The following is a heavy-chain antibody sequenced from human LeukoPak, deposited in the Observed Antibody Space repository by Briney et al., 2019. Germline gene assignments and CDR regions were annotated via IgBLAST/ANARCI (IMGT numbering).Heavy chain of an antibody. CDR3: ARDLAGDYSYYYYMDV. J-gene: IGHJ6*03. D-gene: IGHD4-11*01. Sequence: SPTLSLTCAISGDSVSSNSAAWNWIRQSPSRGLEWLGRTFYRSRWYTDYAVSVQSRITINPDTSKNQVSLHLSSVTPEDTAVYYCARDLAGDYSYYYYMDVWGKGTTVTITS. V-gene: IGHV6-1*01. CDR2: TFYRSRWYT. CDR1: GDSVSSNSAA.